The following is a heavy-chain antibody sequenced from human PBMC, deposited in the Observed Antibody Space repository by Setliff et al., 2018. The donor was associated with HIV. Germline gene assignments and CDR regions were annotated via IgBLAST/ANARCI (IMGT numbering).Heavy chain of an antibody. CDR3: ARLPDINSWPFDY. Sequence: SETLSLTCSVSGYSISRGGYYWSWTRQPAGKGLEWIGYIHHSGGTQYNPSLMSRLTMSVDSSKNQFSLSLSSVTAADTAVYYCARLPDINSWPFDYWARGTLVTVSS. D-gene: IGHD6-13*01. CDR1: GYSISRGGYY. V-gene: IGHV4-61*10. CDR2: IHHSGGT. J-gene: IGHJ4*02.